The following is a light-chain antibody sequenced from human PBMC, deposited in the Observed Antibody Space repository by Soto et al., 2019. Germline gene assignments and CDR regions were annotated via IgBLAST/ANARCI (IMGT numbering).Light chain of an antibody. V-gene: IGKV3-15*01. Sequence: EIVMTQSPSTLSVSPGERAPLSCRASQSVVTNLAWYQQKPGQSPRLLIYGASTRATGIPARFSGSGSGTEFTLTISRLEAEDFAVYYCQQADTSPRTFGQGTKVDIK. CDR2: GAS. J-gene: IGKJ1*01. CDR3: QQADTSPRT. CDR1: QSVVTN.